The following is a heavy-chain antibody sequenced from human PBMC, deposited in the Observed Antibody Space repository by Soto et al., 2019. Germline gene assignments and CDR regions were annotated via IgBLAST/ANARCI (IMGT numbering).Heavy chain of an antibody. V-gene: IGHV3-23*01. D-gene: IGHD1-20*01. J-gene: IGHJ4*02. CDR2: ISANDVGT. CDR3: AKAKNDYNWHSRPPFDY. Sequence: GGSLRLSCEASGFPLRSYAMTWIRQSPGKGLEWVSLISANDVGTYYAESVKTRFTISTDQSRNTVYLQMDSLRADDTAIYYCAKAKNDYNWHSRPPFDYWGQGTLVTVSS. CDR1: GFPLRSYA.